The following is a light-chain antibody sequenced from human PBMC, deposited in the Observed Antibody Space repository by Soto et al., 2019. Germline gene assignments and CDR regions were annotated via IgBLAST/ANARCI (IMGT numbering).Light chain of an antibody. V-gene: IGKV1-12*01. CDR2: GAS. J-gene: IGKJ1*01. Sequence: DFQMTQSPSPVSASVGDRLTITCRASRDISNSLAWYQQTPGKAPKLLLRGASSLQRGMPSRFSGGGAGTEFTLTISSLQPEDFATYYCQQTSAFPRTFGQGTKVDIK. CDR1: RDISNS. CDR3: QQTSAFPRT.